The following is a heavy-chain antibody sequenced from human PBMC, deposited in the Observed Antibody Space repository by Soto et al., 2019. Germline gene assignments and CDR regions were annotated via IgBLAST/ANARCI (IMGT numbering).Heavy chain of an antibody. Sequence: QIRLVQSGPEVKKPGTSVKVSRKASGITFNRSAIQWVRQARGQRLEWVGWIVVGSNNRDYAQKFQERVTITSDMSTSTVYMEFSSLTSEDTAIYYCAAVQESPYSMGIWGQGTTVTVSS. CDR3: AAVQESPYSMGI. CDR1: GITFNRSA. D-gene: IGHD2-15*01. V-gene: IGHV1-58*02. CDR2: IVVGSNNR. J-gene: IGHJ6*02.